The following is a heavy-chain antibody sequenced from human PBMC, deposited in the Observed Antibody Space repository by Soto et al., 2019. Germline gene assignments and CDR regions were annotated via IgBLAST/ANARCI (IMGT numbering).Heavy chain of an antibody. J-gene: IGHJ6*02. CDR1: GGSISSYY. CDR3: ARDRGFGPYDFWSGYYTFGGDYYYGMDV. D-gene: IGHD3-3*01. CDR2: IYYSGST. Sequence: TSETLSLTCTVSGGSISSYYWSWIRQPPGKGLEWIGYIYYSGSTNYNPSLKSRVTISVDTSKNQFSLKLSSVTAADTAVYYCARDRGFGPYDFWSGYYTFGGDYYYGMDVWGQGTTVTSP. V-gene: IGHV4-59*01.